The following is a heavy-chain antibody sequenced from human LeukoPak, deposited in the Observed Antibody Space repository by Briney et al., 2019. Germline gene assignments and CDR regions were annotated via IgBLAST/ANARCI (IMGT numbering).Heavy chain of an antibody. Sequence: GGSLRLSSAASGFTFSSYAMSWVRQAPGKGLEWVSVISGSGGNTYYADSVKGRFTISRDNSKNTLYLQMNSLRAEDTAVYYCAKDHHGLGYWGQGTLVTVSS. CDR2: ISGSGGNT. CDR1: GFTFSSYA. V-gene: IGHV3-23*01. J-gene: IGHJ4*02. CDR3: AKDHHGLGY.